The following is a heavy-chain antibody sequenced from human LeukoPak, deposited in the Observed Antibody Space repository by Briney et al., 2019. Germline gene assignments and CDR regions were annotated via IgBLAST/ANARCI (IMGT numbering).Heavy chain of an antibody. V-gene: IGHV1-46*01. J-gene: IGHJ4*02. Sequence: GASVKVSCKASGYTFTSYYMHWVRQAPGQGLEWMGIINPSGGSTSYAQKFQGRVTMTRDTSTSTVYMELSSLRSEDTAVYYCARDSTTSIAAAGPSSADYWGQGTLVTVSS. D-gene: IGHD6-13*01. CDR3: ARDSTTSIAAAGPSSADY. CDR2: INPSGGST. CDR1: GYTFTSYY.